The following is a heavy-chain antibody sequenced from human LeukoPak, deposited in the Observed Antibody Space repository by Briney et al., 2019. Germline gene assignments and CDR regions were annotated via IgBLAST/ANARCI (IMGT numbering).Heavy chain of an antibody. CDR3: ARAAAIFGVVIGEYYFDY. CDR1: GGSISNGGYY. J-gene: IGHJ4*02. Sequence: SETLSLTCTVSGGSISNGGYYWSWIRQHPGKGLEWIGYIYYSGSTYYNPSLKSRVTISVDTSKNQFSLKLSSVTAADTAVYYCARAAAIFGVVIGEYYFDYWGRGTLVTVSS. V-gene: IGHV4-31*03. D-gene: IGHD3-3*01. CDR2: IYYSGST.